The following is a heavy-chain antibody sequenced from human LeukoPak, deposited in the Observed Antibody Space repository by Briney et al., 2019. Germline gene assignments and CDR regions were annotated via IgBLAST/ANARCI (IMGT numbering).Heavy chain of an antibody. CDR3: ASQTSVTPSWYFDL. CDR1: GASIRSADYY. CDR2: IYDGGST. Sequence: SETLSLTCSVSGASIRSADYYWSWIRQHPGKGLEWIGYIYDGGSTHYNPSLKSRVTISVDTSKNHFSLKLNSLTAADTAVYYCASQTSVTPSWYFDLWAVAPWSLSPQ. V-gene: IGHV4-31*03. D-gene: IGHD4-17*01. J-gene: IGHJ2*01.